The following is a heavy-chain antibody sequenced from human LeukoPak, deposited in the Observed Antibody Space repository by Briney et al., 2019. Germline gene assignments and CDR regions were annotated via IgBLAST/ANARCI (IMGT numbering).Heavy chain of an antibody. V-gene: IGHV4-39*01. CDR1: GGSISSDSFY. CDR3: ATRAKGYRSGYPDAFDI. Sequence: KGSESVSLTCAVFGGSISSDSFYWAWVRQPPGKGLEWIGSVYFSGNTYYNPSLESRVTISADTSKNQFSLKLTSVTAADTAVYYCATRAKGYRSGYPDAFDIWSLGTLVTVSS. J-gene: IGHJ3*02. D-gene: IGHD3-22*01. CDR2: VYFSGNT.